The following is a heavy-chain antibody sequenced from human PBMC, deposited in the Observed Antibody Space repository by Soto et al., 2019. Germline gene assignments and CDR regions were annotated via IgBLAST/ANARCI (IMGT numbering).Heavy chain of an antibody. CDR3: ARDLTMVRGARVDWFDP. CDR1: CYTFTSYG. CDR2: ISAYNGNT. V-gene: IGHV1-18*01. Sequence: ASVKVSCKASCYTFTSYGISWVRQAPGQGLEWMGWISAYNGNTNYAQKLQGRVTMTTDTSTSTAYMELRSLRSDDTAVYYCARDLTMVRGARVDWFDPWGQGTLVTVSS. D-gene: IGHD3-10*01. J-gene: IGHJ5*02.